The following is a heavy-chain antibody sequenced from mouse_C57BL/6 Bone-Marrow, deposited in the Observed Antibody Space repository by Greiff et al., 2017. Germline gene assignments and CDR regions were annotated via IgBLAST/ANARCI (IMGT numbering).Heavy chain of an antibody. CDR2: INPSTGGT. V-gene: IGHV1-42*01. CDR3: ASRTDNFDY. J-gene: IGHJ2*01. CDR1: GYSFTGYY. Sequence: VQLKQSGPELVKPGASVKLSCKASGYSFTGYYMNWVKQSPEKSLEWIGRINPSTGGTTYNQKFKAKATLTVAKYSSTAYMQLKSLTSEDSAVYYCASRTDNFDYWGQGTTLTVSS.